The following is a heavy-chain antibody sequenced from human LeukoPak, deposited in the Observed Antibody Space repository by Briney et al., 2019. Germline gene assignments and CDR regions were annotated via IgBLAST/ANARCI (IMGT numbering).Heavy chain of an antibody. CDR2: INPNSGGT. CDR3: ARLDRGSTSLIYGMDV. V-gene: IGHV1-2*02. CDR1: GYTFTGYY. J-gene: IGHJ6*02. D-gene: IGHD2-2*01. Sequence: ASVKVSCKASGYTFTGYYMHWVRQAPGQGLEWMGWINPNSGGTNYAQKLQGRVTMTRDTSISTAYMELSRLRSDDTAVYYCARLDRGSTSLIYGMDVWGQGTTVTVSS.